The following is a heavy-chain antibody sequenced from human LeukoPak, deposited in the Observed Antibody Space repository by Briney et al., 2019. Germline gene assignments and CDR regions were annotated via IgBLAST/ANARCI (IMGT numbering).Heavy chain of an antibody. J-gene: IGHJ4*02. CDR3: ARGGSWRETHY. CDR2: VYDVGSN. D-gene: IGHD5-24*01. V-gene: IGHV4-39*07. CDR1: GESIRKSPYH. Sequence: PETLSLTCSVSGESIRKSPYHWGWVRQAPGKGLEWIGTVYDVGSNHYNPSLSSRADIILDTSKNQFSLKMTSVIAADTAVYYCARGGSWRETHYWGQGILVTVSS.